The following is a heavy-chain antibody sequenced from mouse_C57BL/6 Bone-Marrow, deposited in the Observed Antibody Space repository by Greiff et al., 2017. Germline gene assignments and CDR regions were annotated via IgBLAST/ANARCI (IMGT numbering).Heavy chain of an antibody. CDR2: ISDGGSYT. CDR1: GFTFSSYA. D-gene: IGHD1-1*01. CDR3: ARGDYGSSYYFDY. Sequence: EVKLVESGGGLVKPGGSLKLSCAASGFTFSSYAMSWVRQTPETRLEWVATISDGGSYTYYPDNVKGRFTISRDNAKNNLYLQMSHLKSEDTAMYDCARGDYGSSYYFDYWGQGTTLTVSS. V-gene: IGHV5-4*03. J-gene: IGHJ2*01.